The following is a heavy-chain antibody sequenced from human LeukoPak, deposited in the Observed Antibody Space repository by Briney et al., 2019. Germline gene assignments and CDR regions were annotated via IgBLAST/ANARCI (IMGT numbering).Heavy chain of an antibody. CDR1: GYTFTSYD. D-gene: IGHD5-18*01. CDR3: ARGLFPLREASVYSYGHMPSDY. V-gene: IGHV1-8*03. J-gene: IGHJ4*02. CDR2: MNPNSGNT. Sequence: ASVKVSCKASGYTFTSYDINWVRQATGQGLEWMGWMNPNSGNTGYAQKFQGRVTITRNTSISTAYMELSSLRSEDTAVYYCARGLFPLREASVYSYGHMPSDYWGQGTLVTVSS.